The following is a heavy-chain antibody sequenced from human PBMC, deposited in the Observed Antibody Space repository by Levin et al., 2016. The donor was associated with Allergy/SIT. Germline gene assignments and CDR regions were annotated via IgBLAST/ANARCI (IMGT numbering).Heavy chain of an antibody. J-gene: IGHJ5*02. CDR1: GGTFRNYA. Sequence: SVKVSCKASGGTFRNYAFSWVRQAPGQGLEWMGVISPIVGTANYAQKFQGRVTITADDATSTVYMELNSLRSEDTAVFFCWTGTGGSWGQGTWVTVSS. D-gene: IGHD1-1*01. V-gene: IGHV1-69*13. CDR2: ISPIVGTA. CDR3: WTGTGGS.